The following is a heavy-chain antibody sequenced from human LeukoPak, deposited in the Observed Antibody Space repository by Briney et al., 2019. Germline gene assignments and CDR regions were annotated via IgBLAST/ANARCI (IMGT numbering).Heavy chain of an antibody. V-gene: IGHV3-9*01. CDR2: ISWNSGSI. Sequence: PGGSLRLSCAASGFTFSSYWMTWVRQAPGKGLEWVSGISWNSGSIGYADSVKGRFTISRDNAKNSLYLEMNSLRAEDTALYYCAKGGYSYGYPRAFDIWGQGTMVTVSS. CDR1: GFTFSSYW. J-gene: IGHJ3*02. CDR3: AKGGYSYGYPRAFDI. D-gene: IGHD5-18*01.